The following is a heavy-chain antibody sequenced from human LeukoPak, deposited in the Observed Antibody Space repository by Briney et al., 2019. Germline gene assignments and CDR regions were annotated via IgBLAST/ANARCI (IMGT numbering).Heavy chain of an antibody. Sequence: GGSLRLSCAASGLTFSSYSMNWVRQAPGKGLEWVSYISGGSSTIYYADSVKGRFTISRDNARNSLFLQLNSLRAEDTAVYYCARDSTDGYNPAVDYWGQGTLVTVSS. V-gene: IGHV3-48*01. J-gene: IGHJ4*02. CDR1: GLTFSSYS. D-gene: IGHD5-24*01. CDR3: ARDSTDGYNPAVDY. CDR2: ISGGSSTI.